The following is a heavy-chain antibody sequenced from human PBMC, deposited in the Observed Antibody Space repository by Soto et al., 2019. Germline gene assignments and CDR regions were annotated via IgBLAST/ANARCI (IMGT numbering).Heavy chain of an antibody. D-gene: IGHD2-2*01. CDR1: EDSVSSNSAA. J-gene: IGHJ6*03. CDR2: TYYRSKWYN. V-gene: IGHV6-1*01. CDR3: ARVKPNIVVVPAAMVYSYSYMDV. Sequence: SQTLSLTCAISEDSVSSNSAAWNWIRQSPSRGLEWLGRTYYRSKWYNDYAVSVKSRITINPDTSKNQFSLQLNSVTPEDTAVYYCARVKPNIVVVPAAMVYSYSYMDVCGKENALTISS.